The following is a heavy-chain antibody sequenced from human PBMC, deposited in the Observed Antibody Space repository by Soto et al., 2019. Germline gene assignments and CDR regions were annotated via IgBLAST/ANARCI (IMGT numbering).Heavy chain of an antibody. V-gene: IGHV4-31*03. CDR1: GGSISSGGYY. D-gene: IGHD3-22*01. CDR3: ARVSRHDSSGYYYTFDY. J-gene: IGHJ4*02. Sequence: QVQLQESGPGLVKPSQTLSLTCTVSGGSISSGGYYWSWIRQHPGKGLEWIAYIYYSGSTYYNPSLKSRVTISVDTSKNQFSLKLSSVTAADTAVYYCARVSRHDSSGYYYTFDYWGQGTLVTVSS. CDR2: IYYSGST.